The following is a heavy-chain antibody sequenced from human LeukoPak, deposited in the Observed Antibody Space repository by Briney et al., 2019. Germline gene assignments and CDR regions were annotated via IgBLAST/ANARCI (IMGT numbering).Heavy chain of an antibody. Sequence: GGSLRLSCAASGFTFSSYAMSWVRQAPGKGLEWVSGISGSGGTTYYADSVKGRFTISRDNSKNTLYLQMNSLRAEDTALYYCPKDVFVGGPGYGMDVWGQGTTVTVSS. D-gene: IGHD3-16*01. CDR2: ISGSGGTT. CDR3: PKDVFVGGPGYGMDV. J-gene: IGHJ6*02. CDR1: GFTFSSYA. V-gene: IGHV3-23*01.